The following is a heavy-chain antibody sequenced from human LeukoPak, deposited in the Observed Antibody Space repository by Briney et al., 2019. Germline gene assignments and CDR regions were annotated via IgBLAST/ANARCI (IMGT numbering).Heavy chain of an antibody. V-gene: IGHV3-48*04. CDR3: AKDNHYDFWSGYLAYFDY. CDR1: GLTFSSNN. Sequence: GGSLRLSCAVSGLTFSSNNMNWVRQAPGKGLEWVSYISSSTATIYYADSVKGRFTISRDNAKNSLYLQMNSLRADDTAVYYCAKDNHYDFWSGYLAYFDYWGQGTLVTVSS. D-gene: IGHD3-3*01. J-gene: IGHJ4*02. CDR2: ISSSTATI.